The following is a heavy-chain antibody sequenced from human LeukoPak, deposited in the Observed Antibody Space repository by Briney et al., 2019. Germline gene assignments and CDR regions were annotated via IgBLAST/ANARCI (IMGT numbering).Heavy chain of an antibody. Sequence: SETLSLTCTVSGGSISSYYWSWIRRPPGKGLEWIGSIYYSGSTYYNPSLKSRVTISVDTSKNQFSLKLSSVTAADTAVYYCAKSSYSIFDYWGQGTLVTVSS. CDR3: AKSSYSIFDY. D-gene: IGHD5-18*01. CDR2: IYYSGST. J-gene: IGHJ4*02. V-gene: IGHV4-59*04. CDR1: GGSISSYY.